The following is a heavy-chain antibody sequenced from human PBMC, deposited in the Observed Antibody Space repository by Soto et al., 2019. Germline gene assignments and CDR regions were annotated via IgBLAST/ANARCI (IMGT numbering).Heavy chain of an antibody. CDR2: FSGSGGST. V-gene: IGHV3-23*01. CDR1: GFTFSNFA. D-gene: IGHD2-2*01. J-gene: IGHJ4*02. CDR3: ASRAVEGFHCSRTTCYVFDY. Sequence: EVQLLESGGGLVQSGGSLRLSCAATGFTFSNFAMSWVRQAPGKGLEWVSGFSGSGGSTYYADSVKGRFSISRDNSRNTLYLQMNSLRAEDTAVYYCASRAVEGFHCSRTTCYVFDYWGQGTLVTVSS.